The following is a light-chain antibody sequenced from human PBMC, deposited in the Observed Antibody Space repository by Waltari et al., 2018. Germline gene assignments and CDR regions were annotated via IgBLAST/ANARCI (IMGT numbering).Light chain of an antibody. J-gene: IGKJ4*01. CDR3: QQRNNWPLT. CDR1: QSVSGY. CDR2: DTS. V-gene: IGKV3-11*01. Sequence: EIVLTQSPATVSLSPGERATLSCRASQSVSGYLAWYQQKPGQATSLLLYDTSNRATGIPARFSCSGSGTDFTLAISSLEPEDFAVSYCQQRNNWPLTFGGGTKVEIK.